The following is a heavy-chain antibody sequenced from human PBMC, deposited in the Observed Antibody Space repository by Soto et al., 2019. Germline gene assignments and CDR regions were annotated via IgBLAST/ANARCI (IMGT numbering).Heavy chain of an antibody. CDR3: ARAPSYYYYYYMDV. Sequence: PGGSLRLSCAACVFPFSSYGMHWVRQAPGKGLEWVAVIWYDGSNKYYADSVKGRFTISRDNSKNTLYLQMNSLRAEDTAVYYCARAPSYYYYYYMDVWGKGTTVTVSS. J-gene: IGHJ6*03. V-gene: IGHV3-33*01. CDR1: VFPFSSYG. CDR2: IWYDGSNK.